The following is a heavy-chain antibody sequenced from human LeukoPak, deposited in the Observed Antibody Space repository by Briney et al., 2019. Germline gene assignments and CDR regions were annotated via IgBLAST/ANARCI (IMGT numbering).Heavy chain of an antibody. V-gene: IGHV4-34*01. CDR3: ARRRPVGSGRTNWFDP. J-gene: IGHJ5*02. Sequence: SEILSLTCAVYGGSFSGSYWSWIRQPPGKGLEWIGEINHSGSTNYNPSLKSRVTISVDTSKNQFSLKLSSVTAADTAVYYCARRRPVGSGRTNWFDPWGQGTLVTVSS. CDR1: GGSFSGSY. D-gene: IGHD3-10*01. CDR2: INHSGST.